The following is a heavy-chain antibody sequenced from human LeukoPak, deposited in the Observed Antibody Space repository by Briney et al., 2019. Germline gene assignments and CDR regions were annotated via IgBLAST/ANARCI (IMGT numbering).Heavy chain of an antibody. Sequence: GRSLRLSCAASGFTFSSYAMHWVRQAPGKGLEYVSAISSNGGSTYYANSVKGRFTISRDNAKNSLYLQMNSLRAEDTAVYYCARATTYDILTGYSDYWGQGTLVTVSS. D-gene: IGHD3-9*01. J-gene: IGHJ4*02. V-gene: IGHV3-64*01. CDR2: ISSNGGST. CDR3: ARATTYDILTGYSDY. CDR1: GFTFSSYA.